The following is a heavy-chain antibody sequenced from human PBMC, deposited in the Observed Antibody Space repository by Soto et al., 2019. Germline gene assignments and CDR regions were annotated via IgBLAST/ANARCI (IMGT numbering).Heavy chain of an antibody. Sequence: PGGSLRLSCAASGFTFSNAWMNWVRQAPGKGLEWVGRIKSKTDGGTTDYAAPVKGRFTISRDDSKNMLYLQMNSLKTEDTAVYYCITDLALYNWKSGLNKIDYWGQGTLVTVSS. CDR3: ITDLALYNWKSGLNKIDY. D-gene: IGHD1-20*01. V-gene: IGHV3-15*07. CDR1: GFTFSNAW. J-gene: IGHJ4*02. CDR2: IKSKTDGGTT.